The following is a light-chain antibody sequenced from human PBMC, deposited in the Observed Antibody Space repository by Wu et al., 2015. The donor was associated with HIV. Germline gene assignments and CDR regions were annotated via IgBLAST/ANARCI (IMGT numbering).Light chain of an antibody. CDR2: GAS. Sequence: EIVLTQSPATLSLSPGERATLSCRASQSIDIYLAWYQQKPGQAPRLLIYGASNRATGIPARFSGSGSGTDFTLTIDSLQSEDFASYYCQQFRSRPFTFGGGSRV. CDR1: QSIDIY. CDR3: QQFRSRPFT. J-gene: IGKJ4*01. V-gene: IGKV3-11*01.